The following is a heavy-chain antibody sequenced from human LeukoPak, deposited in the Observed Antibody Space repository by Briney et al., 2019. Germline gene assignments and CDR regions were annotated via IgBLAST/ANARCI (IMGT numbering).Heavy chain of an antibody. J-gene: IGHJ4*02. CDR1: GGSFSGYY. CDR3: ARSPTTGATRGALDY. CDR2: INHSGST. V-gene: IGHV4-34*01. Sequence: SETLFLTCAVYGGSFSGYYWSWIRQPPGQGPEWIGEINHSGSTNYNPALKSRVTISVDTAKHQFSLKLRSVAAAATAVYYCARSPTTGATRGALDYWGQGTLVTGSS. D-gene: IGHD1-26*01.